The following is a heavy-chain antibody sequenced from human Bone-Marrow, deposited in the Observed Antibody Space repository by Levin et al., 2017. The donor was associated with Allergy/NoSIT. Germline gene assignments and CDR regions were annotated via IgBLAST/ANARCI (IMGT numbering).Heavy chain of an antibody. CDR1: GFTFSGSA. CDR3: TSTHYYDGSGYHAFDY. Sequence: HPGGSLRLSCAASGFTFSGSAVQWVRQAPGKGLEWVGRIRNKINSYATVYGASMKGRFSISRDDATDTAYLQMNSLKIEDTAVYYCTSTHYYDGSGYHAFDYWGQGALVTVAS. CDR2: IRNKINSYAT. V-gene: IGHV3-73*01. J-gene: IGHJ4*02. D-gene: IGHD3-22*01.